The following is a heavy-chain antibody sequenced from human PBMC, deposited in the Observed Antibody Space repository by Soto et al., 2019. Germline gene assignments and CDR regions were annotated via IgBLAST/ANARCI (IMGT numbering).Heavy chain of an antibody. CDR1: GFTFSTYG. CDR2: IAYDGSDK. V-gene: IGHV3-30*18. CDR3: DKDIQVGRDGYPSGADG. Sequence: QVQVVESGGGVVQPGRSLTLSCAASGFTFSTYGMHWVRQAPGKGLEWVAVIAYDGSDKRYADSVKGRFAISRDKSMNTLYLQLKSLRSLETAVSYGDKDIQVGRDGYPSGADGWGQGTLVTVSS. J-gene: IGHJ1*01. D-gene: IGHD5-12*01.